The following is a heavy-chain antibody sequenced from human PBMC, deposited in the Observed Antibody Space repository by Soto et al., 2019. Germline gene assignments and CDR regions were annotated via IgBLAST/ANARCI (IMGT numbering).Heavy chain of an antibody. V-gene: IGHV4-34*01. Sequence: SETLSLTCAVYGGSFSGYYWSWIRQPPGKGLEWIGEINHSGSTNYNPSLKSRVTISVDASKNQFSLKLSSVTAADTAVYYCARGRWDIVVVVAATLRVWFDPWGKGTLVTVS. J-gene: IGHJ5*02. CDR2: INHSGST. CDR1: GGSFSGYY. CDR3: ARGRWDIVVVVAATLRVWFDP. D-gene: IGHD2-15*01.